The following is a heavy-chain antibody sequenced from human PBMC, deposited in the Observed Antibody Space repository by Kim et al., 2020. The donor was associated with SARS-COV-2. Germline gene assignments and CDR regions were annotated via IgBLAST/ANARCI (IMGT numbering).Heavy chain of an antibody. V-gene: IGHV3-9*01. CDR1: GFTFDDYA. J-gene: IGHJ3*02. CDR2: ISWNSGSI. CDR3: AKDGTDYYDSSGYYLGDAAGGDAFEI. Sequence: GGSLRLSCAASGFTFDDYAMHWVRQAPGKGLEWVSGISWNSGSIGYADSVKGRFTISRDNAKNSLYLQMNSLRAEDTALYYCAKDGTDYYDSSGYYLGDAAGGDAFEIWGQGTMVTVSS. D-gene: IGHD3-22*01.